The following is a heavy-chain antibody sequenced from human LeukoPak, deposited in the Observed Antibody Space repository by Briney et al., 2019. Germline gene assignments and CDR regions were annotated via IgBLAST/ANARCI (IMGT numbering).Heavy chain of an antibody. V-gene: IGHV3-53*01. CDR3: AVIYSGTYYGMGY. Sequence: GGSLRLSCAASGFTVSTNYMTWVRQAPGKRLDWASVVYSGGSTYYADSVKGRFTVSRDNSKNTLYLQMDSLRAEDTAMYYCAVIYSGTYYGMGYWGQGTLVTVSS. D-gene: IGHD1-26*01. CDR2: VYSGGST. CDR1: GFTVSTNY. J-gene: IGHJ4*02.